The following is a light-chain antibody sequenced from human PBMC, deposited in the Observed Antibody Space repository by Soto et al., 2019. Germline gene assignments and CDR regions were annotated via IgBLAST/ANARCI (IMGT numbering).Light chain of an antibody. CDR2: DAS. CDR3: QHYNSYSEA. CDR1: QSVSTR. Sequence: DIQMTQSPSSLSASVGDRVTIICRASQSVSTRLAWYQQKPGKAPKVLIYDASSWAGGVPSRFTGSGSGTEFTLTISSLQPDDFATYYCQHYNSYSEAFGQGTKVDNK. J-gene: IGKJ1*01. V-gene: IGKV1-5*02.